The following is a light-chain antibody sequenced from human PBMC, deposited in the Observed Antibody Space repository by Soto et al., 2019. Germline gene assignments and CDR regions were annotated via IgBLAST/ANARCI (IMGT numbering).Light chain of an antibody. CDR2: EGN. CDR3: CSYVDTSAFVR. CDR1: SSDVGAYYF. Sequence: QSALTQPVSVSGSPGQSITISCTGSSSDVGAYYFVSWYQQHPGKAPNLIIYEGNKRPSGVSRRFSGSKSANTASLTISGLQAEDEAEYYCCSYVDTSAFVRFGGGTKLTVL. V-gene: IGLV2-23*03. J-gene: IGLJ3*02.